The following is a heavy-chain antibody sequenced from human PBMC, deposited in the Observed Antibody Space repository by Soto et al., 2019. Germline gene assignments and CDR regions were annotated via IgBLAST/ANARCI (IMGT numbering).Heavy chain of an antibody. CDR3: ARGFGSGGAFDI. D-gene: IGHD6-19*01. J-gene: IGHJ3*02. CDR2: INQSGST. CDR1: GGSFSGYY. Sequence: QVQLQQWGAGLLKPSETLSLTCAVYGGSFSGYYWSWIRQPPGKGLEWIGEINQSGSTNYNPSLKSRVTISVDTSKNQFSLKLSSVTAADTAVYYCARGFGSGGAFDIWGQGTMVTVSS. V-gene: IGHV4-34*01.